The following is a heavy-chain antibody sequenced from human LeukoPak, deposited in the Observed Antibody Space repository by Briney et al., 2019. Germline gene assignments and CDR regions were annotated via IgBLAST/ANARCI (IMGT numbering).Heavy chain of an antibody. D-gene: IGHD6-13*01. CDR1: GFTFSSYS. J-gene: IGHJ4*02. CDR2: ISSSSSYI. CDR3: AKDLGAAAAPFDY. V-gene: IGHV3-21*04. Sequence: PGGSLRLSCAASGFTFSSYSMNWVRQAPGKGLEWASSISSSSSYIYYADSVKGRLTISRDNSKNTLYLQMNSLRAEDTAVYYCAKDLGAAAAPFDYWGQGTLVTVSS.